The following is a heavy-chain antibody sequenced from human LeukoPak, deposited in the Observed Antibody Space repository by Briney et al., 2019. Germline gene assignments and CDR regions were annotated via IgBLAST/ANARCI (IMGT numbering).Heavy chain of an antibody. V-gene: IGHV4-34*01. CDR2: INHSGST. CDR1: GGSFSGYY. Sequence: SETLSLTCAVYGGSFSGYYWSWIRQPPGKGLEWIGEINHSGSTNYNPSLKSRVTISVDTSKNQFSLKLSSVTAADTAVYYCARRTYYYGSGSPTYYYYYMDVWGKGTTLTISS. CDR3: ARRTYYYGSGSPTYYYYYMDV. J-gene: IGHJ6*03. D-gene: IGHD3-10*01.